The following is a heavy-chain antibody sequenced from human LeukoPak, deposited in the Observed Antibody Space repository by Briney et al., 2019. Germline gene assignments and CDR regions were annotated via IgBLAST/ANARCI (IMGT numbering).Heavy chain of an antibody. Sequence: SEALSLTCAVYGGSFSGYYWSRIRQPPGKGLEWIGEINHSGSTNYNPSLKSRVTISVDTSKNQFSLKLSSVTAADTAVYYCARGSNWNYDYYYYMDVWGKGTTVTVSS. J-gene: IGHJ6*03. CDR3: ARGSNWNYDYYYYMDV. V-gene: IGHV4-34*01. CDR2: INHSGST. CDR1: GGSFSGYY. D-gene: IGHD1-20*01.